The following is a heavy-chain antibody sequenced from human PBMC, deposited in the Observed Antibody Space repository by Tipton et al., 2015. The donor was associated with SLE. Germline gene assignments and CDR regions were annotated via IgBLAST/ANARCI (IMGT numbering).Heavy chain of an antibody. D-gene: IGHD3-10*01. Sequence: GSLRLSCAASGFTFSNYGMNWVRQAPGEGLEWVSSISSSSSYIHCADSVKGRFTISRDNAKNSLYLQMNSLRAEDTAVYYCARGQYYGSGSYGYFDYWGQGTLVTVSS. CDR1: GFTFSNYG. CDR2: ISSSSSYI. CDR3: ARGQYYGSGSYGYFDY. J-gene: IGHJ4*02. V-gene: IGHV3-21*03.